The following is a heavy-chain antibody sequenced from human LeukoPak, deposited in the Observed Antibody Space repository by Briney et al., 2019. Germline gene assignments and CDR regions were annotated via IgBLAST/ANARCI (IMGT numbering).Heavy chain of an antibody. D-gene: IGHD5-24*01. CDR2: IYYSGST. J-gene: IGHJ4*02. Sequence: PSETLSLTCTVSGGSISSYYWSWLRQPPGRGLEWIGYIYYSGSTNYNPSLKSRVTISVDTSKNQFSLKLSSVTAADTAVYYCAGEVGYNSDWGQGTLVTVSS. V-gene: IGHV4-59*12. CDR1: GGSISSYY. CDR3: AGEVGYNSD.